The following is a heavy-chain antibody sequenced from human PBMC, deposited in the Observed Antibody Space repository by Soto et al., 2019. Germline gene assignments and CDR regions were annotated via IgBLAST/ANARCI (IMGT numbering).Heavy chain of an antibody. D-gene: IGHD6-13*01. V-gene: IGHV3-23*01. CDR3: AREMKQLVQEGFLQH. J-gene: IGHJ1*01. Sequence: PGGSLRLSCEASGFTFSNYAMSWVRQAPGKGLEWVSAISGGGAAPYYVDSVKGRFTISRDNIKITLYLQMNNLRAEDTGVYYCAREMKQLVQEGFLQHWGQGTLVTVSS. CDR2: ISGGGAAP. CDR1: GFTFSNYA.